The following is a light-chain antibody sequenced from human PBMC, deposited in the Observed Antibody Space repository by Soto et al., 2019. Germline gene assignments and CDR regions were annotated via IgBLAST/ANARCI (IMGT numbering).Light chain of an antibody. CDR3: QQRSNWPS. CDR1: QSVSSY. Sequence: EIVLTQSPATLSLSPGERATLSCRASQSVSSYLAWYQQKPGQPPRLLIYDASNRATGIPARFSGSGSGTGFTLTISSLEPEDFAVYYCQQRSNWPSFGPGTKVDI. V-gene: IGKV3-11*01. J-gene: IGKJ3*01. CDR2: DAS.